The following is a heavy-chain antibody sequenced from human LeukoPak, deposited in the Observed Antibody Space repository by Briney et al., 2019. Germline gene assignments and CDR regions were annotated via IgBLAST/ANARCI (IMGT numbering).Heavy chain of an antibody. D-gene: IGHD5-12*01. CDR2: IKSKTDGGTT. J-gene: IGHJ6*02. Sequence: GGSLRLSCAASGFIFSNAWMSWVRQAPGKGLEWVGRIKSKTDGGTTDYAAPVKGRFTISRDDSKNTLYLQMNSLKTEDTAVYYCTTVATRYYYYYGMDVWGQGTTVTVSS. V-gene: IGHV3-15*01. CDR1: GFIFSNAW. CDR3: TTVATRYYYYYGMDV.